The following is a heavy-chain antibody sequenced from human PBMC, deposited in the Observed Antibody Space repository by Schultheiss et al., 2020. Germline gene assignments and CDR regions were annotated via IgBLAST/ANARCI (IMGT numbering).Heavy chain of an antibody. CDR2: ISGSGGST. Sequence: GESLKISCAASGFTFSSYAMSWVRQAPGKGLEWVSAISGSGGSTYYADSVKGRFTISRDNSKNTLYLQMNSLRAEDTAVYYCAKDAKYYDILTGYLGDHFDYWGQGTLVTVSS. CDR1: GFTFSSYA. V-gene: IGHV3-23*01. D-gene: IGHD3-9*01. J-gene: IGHJ4*02. CDR3: AKDAKYYDILTGYLGDHFDY.